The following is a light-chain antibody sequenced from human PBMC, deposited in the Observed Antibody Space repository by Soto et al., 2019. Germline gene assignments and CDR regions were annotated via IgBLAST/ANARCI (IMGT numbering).Light chain of an antibody. CDR1: SSNIGAGYD. CDR3: QSYDSRVV. J-gene: IGLJ2*01. CDR2: GNS. Sequence: QAVVTQPPSVSGAPGQRVTISCTGSSSNIGAGYDVHWYQQLPGTAPKLLIYGNSNRPSGVPDRFSGSKSGTSASLAITGLQAEDEAVYYCQSYDSRVVFGGGTKVTVL. V-gene: IGLV1-40*01.